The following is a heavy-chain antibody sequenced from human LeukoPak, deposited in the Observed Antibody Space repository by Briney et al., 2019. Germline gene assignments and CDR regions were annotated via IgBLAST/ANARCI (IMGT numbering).Heavy chain of an antibody. CDR3: ARDGAVAGTTELDY. J-gene: IGHJ4*02. CDR1: GGSISSYY. D-gene: IGHD6-19*01. V-gene: IGHV4-34*01. Sequence: SETLSLTCTVSGGSISSYYWSWIRQPAGKGLEWIGEINHSGSTNYNPSLKSRVTISVDTSKNQFSLKLSSVTAADTAVYYCARDGAVAGTTELDYWGQGTLVTVSS. CDR2: INHSGST.